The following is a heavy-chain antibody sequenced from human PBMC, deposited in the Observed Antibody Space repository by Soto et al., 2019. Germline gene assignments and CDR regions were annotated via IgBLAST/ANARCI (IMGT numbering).Heavy chain of an antibody. D-gene: IGHD1-1*01. Sequence: QVHLVQSGAEVKKPGASVKVSCKASGYTFTSYGITWVRQAPGQGLEWMGWISAHNGNTDYAQKLQGRVMVTRDTSTSTAYMELRSLISDDTAVYYCARWRYGDYWGQGALVTVSS. CDR1: GYTFTSYG. CDR2: ISAHNGNT. V-gene: IGHV1-18*01. J-gene: IGHJ4*02. CDR3: ARWRYGDY.